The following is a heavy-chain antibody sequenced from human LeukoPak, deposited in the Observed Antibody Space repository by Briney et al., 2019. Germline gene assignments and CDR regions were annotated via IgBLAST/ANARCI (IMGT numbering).Heavy chain of an antibody. CDR1: GYSISSGYY. V-gene: IGHV4-38-2*02. Sequence: PSETLSLTCTVSGYSISSGYYWGWIRQPPGKGPEWIGSIYHSGSTYYNPSLKSRVTISVDTSKNQFSLKLSSVTAADTAVYYCAREKVGSSWYRDNYFDYWGQGTLVTVSS. CDR3: AREKVGSSWYRDNYFDY. CDR2: IYHSGST. J-gene: IGHJ4*02. D-gene: IGHD6-13*01.